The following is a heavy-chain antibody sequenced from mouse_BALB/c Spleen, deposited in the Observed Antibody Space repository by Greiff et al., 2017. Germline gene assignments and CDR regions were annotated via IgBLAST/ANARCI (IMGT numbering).Heavy chain of an antibody. Sequence: VKLMESGPGLVAPSQSLSITCTVSGFSLTSYGVHWVRQPPGKGLEWLGVIWAGGSTNYNSALMSRLSISKDNSKSQVFLKMNSLQTDDTAMYYCARDRNIYYGYAGFAYWGQGTLVTVSA. CDR1: GFSLTSYG. CDR3: ARDRNIYYGYAGFAY. CDR2: IWAGGST. V-gene: IGHV2-9*02. D-gene: IGHD2-2*01. J-gene: IGHJ3*01.